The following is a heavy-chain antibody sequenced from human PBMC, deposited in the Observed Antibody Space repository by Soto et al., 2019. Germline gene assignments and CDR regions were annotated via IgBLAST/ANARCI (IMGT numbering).Heavy chain of an antibody. CDR2: IYWDDDK. V-gene: IGHV2-5*02. Sequence: SGPTLVKPTQTLTLTCTFSGFSLSTSGVGVGWIRQPPGKALEWLALIYWDDDKRYSPSLKSRLTITKDTSKNQVVLTMTNMDPVDTATYYCAHILLRGGELSLYWFDYWGQGTLVTVSS. CDR3: AHILLRGGELSLYWFDY. D-gene: IGHD3-16*02. J-gene: IGHJ4*02. CDR1: GFSLSTSGVG.